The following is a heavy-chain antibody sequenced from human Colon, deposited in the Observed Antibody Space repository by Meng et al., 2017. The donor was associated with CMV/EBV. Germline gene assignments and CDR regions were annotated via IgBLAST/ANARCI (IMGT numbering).Heavy chain of an antibody. CDR1: GFTFRTFW. D-gene: IGHD6-6*01. Sequence: GESLKISCAASGFTFRTFWMHWVRQVPGRGPVWVSRVNSDGSNTPYADSARGRFTISRDNAKNTLYLQMSDLRAEDTAIYYCAGSESSNKFDYWGQGTLVTVSS. V-gene: IGHV3-74*01. J-gene: IGHJ4*02. CDR3: AGSESSNKFDY. CDR2: VNSDGSNT.